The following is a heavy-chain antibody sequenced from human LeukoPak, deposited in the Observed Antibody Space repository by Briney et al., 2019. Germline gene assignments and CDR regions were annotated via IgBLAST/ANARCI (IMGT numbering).Heavy chain of an antibody. CDR2: INPSGGST. CDR3: ARGHSLVRGVISY. D-gene: IGHD3-10*01. V-gene: IGHV1-46*01. Sequence: ASVKVSCKASGYTFTSYYMHWVRQAPGQGLEWMGIINPSGGSTSYAQKFQGRVTMTRNTSISTAYMELSSLRSEDTAVYYCARGHSLVRGVISYWGQGTLVTVSS. CDR1: GYTFTSYY. J-gene: IGHJ4*02.